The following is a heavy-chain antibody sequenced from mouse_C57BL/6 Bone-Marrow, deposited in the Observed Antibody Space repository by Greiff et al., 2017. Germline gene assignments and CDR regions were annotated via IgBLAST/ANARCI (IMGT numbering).Heavy chain of an antibody. V-gene: IGHV1-19*01. Sequence: VQLQQSGPVLVKPGASVKMSCKASGYTFTDYYMNWVKQSHGKSLEWIGVINPYNGGTSYNQKFKGKATLTVDKSSSTAYMELNSLTSEDSAVYYCARSRDGYYDYFDYWGQGTTLTVSS. D-gene: IGHD2-3*01. CDR3: ARSRDGYYDYFDY. J-gene: IGHJ2*01. CDR1: GYTFTDYY. CDR2: INPYNGGT.